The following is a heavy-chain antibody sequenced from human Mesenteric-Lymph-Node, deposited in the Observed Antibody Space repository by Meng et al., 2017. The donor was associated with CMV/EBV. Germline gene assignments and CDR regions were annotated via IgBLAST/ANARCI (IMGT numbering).Heavy chain of an antibody. D-gene: IGHD2-8*01. CDR2: INPSRNT. CDR1: SFSGYY. V-gene: IGHV4-34*10. J-gene: IGHJ4*02. CDR3: ARRPLGYCTTSNCGRYLDY. Sequence: SFSGYYWSWIRQPPGRGLEWIGEINPSRNTNYIPSLKSRITMSIDTSKSQFSLKLYSVTAADTAVYFCARRPLGYCTTSNCGRYLDYWGQGTLVTVSS.